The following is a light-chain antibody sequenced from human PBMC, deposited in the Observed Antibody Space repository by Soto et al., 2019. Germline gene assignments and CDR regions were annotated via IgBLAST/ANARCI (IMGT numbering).Light chain of an antibody. CDR2: AAS. J-gene: IGKJ5*01. Sequence: DIQMTQSPSSLSASVGHRVTITCRASQNISRYLNWYKQKPGKAPKLLIYAASSLQGGVPSRFSGSGSGTDFTLTISSLQPEDFATYYCQQSYSTPFTFGQGTRLEIK. CDR1: QNISRY. V-gene: IGKV1-39*01. CDR3: QQSYSTPFT.